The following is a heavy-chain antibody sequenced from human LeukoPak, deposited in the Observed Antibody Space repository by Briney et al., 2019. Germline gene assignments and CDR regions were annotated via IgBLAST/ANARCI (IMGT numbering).Heavy chain of an antibody. CDR1: GFTFSSYG. CDR2: ISYDGSNK. D-gene: IGHD2-21*01. J-gene: IGHJ4*02. Sequence: PPGGSLRLSCAASGFTFSSYGMHWVRQAPGKGLEWVAGISYDGSNKYYADSVKGRFTISRDNSENTLFVQVNSLRVEDTAVYYCATGRGGRGGEFDIWGQGTLVTVSS. V-gene: IGHV3-30*03. CDR3: ATGRGGRGGEFDI.